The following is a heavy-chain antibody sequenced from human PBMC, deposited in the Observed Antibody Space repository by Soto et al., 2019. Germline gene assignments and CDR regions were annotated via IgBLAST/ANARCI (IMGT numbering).Heavy chain of an antibody. CDR3: ARRLRLGELSLSYWFDP. V-gene: IGHV3-21*01. D-gene: IGHD3-16*02. Sequence: PGGSLRLSCAASGFTFSSYSMNWVRQAPGKGLEWVSSISSSSDYIYYADSVKGRFTVSRDNAKNSLYLQMNSLRAEDTAVYYCARRLRLGELSLSYWFDPWGQGTLVTVSS. CDR2: ISSSSDYI. CDR1: GFTFSSYS. J-gene: IGHJ5*02.